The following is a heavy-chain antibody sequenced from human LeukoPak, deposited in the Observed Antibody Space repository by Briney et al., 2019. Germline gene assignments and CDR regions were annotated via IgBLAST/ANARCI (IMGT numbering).Heavy chain of an antibody. D-gene: IGHD2-15*01. J-gene: IGHJ4*02. CDR3: ARRTRWQLLDY. Sequence: SETLSLTCTVSGGSISSGDYYWSWIRQPPGKGLEWIGYIYYSGSTYYNPSLKSRVTISVDTSKNQFSLKLSSVTAADTAVYYCARRTRWQLLDYWGQGTLVTVSS. CDR1: GGSISSGDYY. CDR2: IYYSGST. V-gene: IGHV4-30-4*01.